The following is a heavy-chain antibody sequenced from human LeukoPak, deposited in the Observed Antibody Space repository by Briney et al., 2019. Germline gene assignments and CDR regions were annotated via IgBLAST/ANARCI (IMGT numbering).Heavy chain of an antibody. CDR2: IYYSGST. Sequence: PSETLSLTCTVSGGSISSYCWSWIRQPPGKGLEWIGYIYYSGSTNYNPSLKSRVTISVDTSKNQFSLKLSSVTAADTAVYYCARVPNSSGWRSYNWSDPWGQGTLVTVSS. D-gene: IGHD6-19*01. CDR3: ARVPNSSGWRSYNWSDP. V-gene: IGHV4-59*01. CDR1: GGSISSYC. J-gene: IGHJ5*02.